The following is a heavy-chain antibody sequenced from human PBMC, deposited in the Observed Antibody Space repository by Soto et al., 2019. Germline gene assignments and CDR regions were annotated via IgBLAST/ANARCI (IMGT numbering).Heavy chain of an antibody. V-gene: IGHV1-18*01. J-gene: IGHJ4*02. Sequence: QVQLQQSGAEVKKPGASLKVSCKASGYSFATYGISWVRQAPGQGLQWMGWITPNNGDTNYAQRLQGRLTMTTDTSTNTADMELRSLRSDDTAFYFCARLAPCSGGICYSLPLDYWGQGTLVTVSS. D-gene: IGHD2-15*01. CDR1: GYSFATYG. CDR2: ITPNNGDT. CDR3: ARLAPCSGGICYSLPLDY.